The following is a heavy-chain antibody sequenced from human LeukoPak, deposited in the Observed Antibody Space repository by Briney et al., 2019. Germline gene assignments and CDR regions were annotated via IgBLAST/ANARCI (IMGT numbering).Heavy chain of an antibody. CDR1: GGSFSGYY. J-gene: IGHJ4*02. D-gene: IGHD6-13*01. CDR3: ARGYSSSWYYFDY. CDR2: INHSGST. Sequence: SETLSLTCAVYGGSFSGYYWSWIRQPPGKGLEWIGEINHSGSTNYNPSLKSRVTISVDTSKNQFSLKLSSVTATDTAVYYCARGYSSSWYYFDYWGQGTLVTVSS. V-gene: IGHV4-34*01.